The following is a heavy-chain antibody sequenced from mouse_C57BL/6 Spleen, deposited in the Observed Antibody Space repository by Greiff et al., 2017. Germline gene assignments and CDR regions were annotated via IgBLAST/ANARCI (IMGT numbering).Heavy chain of an antibody. D-gene: IGHD2-4*01. V-gene: IGHV1-47*01. CDR2: FHPYNDDT. Sequence: QVQLQQSGAELVKPGASVKMSCKASGYTFTTYPIEWMKQNHGKSLEWIGNFHPYNDDTKYNEQFKGKATLTVEKSSSTVYLELSRLTSDDSAVYYCARSLYYDYDRWYFDVWGTGTTVTVSS. CDR1: GYTFTTYP. J-gene: IGHJ1*03. CDR3: ARSLYYDYDRWYFDV.